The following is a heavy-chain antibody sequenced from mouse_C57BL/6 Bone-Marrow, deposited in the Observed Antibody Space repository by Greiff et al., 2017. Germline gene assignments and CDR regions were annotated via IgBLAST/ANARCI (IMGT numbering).Heavy chain of an antibody. V-gene: IGHV14-4*01. Sequence: EVQLQQSGAELVRPGASVKLSCTASGFNIKDDYMHWVKQRPEQGLEWIGWIDPENGDTEYASKFQGKATITADTSSNTAYLQLSSLTSEDTAVDYCTSYGSSYEAMDYWGQGTSGTVSS. CDR1: GFNIKDDY. CDR3: TSYGSSYEAMDY. J-gene: IGHJ4*01. CDR2: IDPENGDT. D-gene: IGHD1-1*01.